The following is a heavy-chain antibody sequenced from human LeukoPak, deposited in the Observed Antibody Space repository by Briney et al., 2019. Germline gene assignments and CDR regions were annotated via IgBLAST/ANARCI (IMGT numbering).Heavy chain of an antibody. D-gene: IGHD2-21*02. V-gene: IGHV4-31*11. Sequence: SETLSLTCAVSGDSVTSGGYFWTWIRQHPGKGLEWIGSISNSGTTSYNPSLKSRVSISLDTSNNHFSLRLGSVTAADTAVYFWPRDVVVTSSPDAFDIWGQGTMVTVSS. CDR3: PRDVVVTSSPDAFDI. J-gene: IGHJ3*02. CDR1: GDSVTSGGYF. CDR2: ISNSGTT.